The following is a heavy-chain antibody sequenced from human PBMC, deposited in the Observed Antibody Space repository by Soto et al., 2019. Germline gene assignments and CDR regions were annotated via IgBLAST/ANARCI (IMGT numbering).Heavy chain of an antibody. J-gene: IGHJ4*02. V-gene: IGHV1-69*13. CDR2: IIPIFGTA. D-gene: IGHD3-22*01. CDR3: ARNPGVYYDSSGYPTYYFDY. CDR1: GGTFSSYA. Sequence: ASVKVSCKASGGTFSSYAISWVRQAPGQGLEWMGGIIPIFGTANYAQKFQGRVTITADESTSTAYMELSSLRSEDTAVYYCARNPGVYYDSSGYPTYYFDYWGQGTLVTVSS.